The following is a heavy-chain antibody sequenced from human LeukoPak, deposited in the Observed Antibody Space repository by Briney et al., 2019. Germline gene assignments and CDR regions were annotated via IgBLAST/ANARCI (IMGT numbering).Heavy chain of an antibody. V-gene: IGHV4-34*01. CDR1: GGSFSGYY. J-gene: IGHJ4*02. D-gene: IGHD3-22*01. CDR2: INHSGST. Sequence: SETLSLTCAVYGGSFSGYYWSWIRQPPGKGLEWIGEINHSGSTNYNPSLKSRVTISVDTSKNQFSLKLSSVTAADTAVYYCATSAAYYYDSSGSGYYFDCWGQGTLVTVSS. CDR3: ATSAAYYYDSSGSGYYFDC.